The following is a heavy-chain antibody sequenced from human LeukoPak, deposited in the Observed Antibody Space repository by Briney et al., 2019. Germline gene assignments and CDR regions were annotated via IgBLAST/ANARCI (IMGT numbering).Heavy chain of an antibody. D-gene: IGHD5-12*01. J-gene: IGHJ4*02. CDR3: AKEGRPNSGGGFYDY. CDR2: IRGSGGST. V-gene: IGHV3-23*01. CDR1: GFTFSTYA. Sequence: GGSLRLSCAASGFTFSTYAMNWVRQAPGKGLEWVSTIRGSGGSTYYADSVQGRFTMSRDNSRNTLYLQMNSLRVEDTAIYYCAKEGRPNSGGGFYDYWGQGTRVTVSS.